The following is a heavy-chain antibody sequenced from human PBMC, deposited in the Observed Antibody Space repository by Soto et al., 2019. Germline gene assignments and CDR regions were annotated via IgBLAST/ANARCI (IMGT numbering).Heavy chain of an antibody. J-gene: IGHJ6*02. Sequence: SETLSLTCTVSGGSISSNYWSWIRQPAGKGLEWIGRIYTSGSTNYNPSLKSRVTMSVDTSKNQFSLKLSSVTAADTAVYYCARDYSSSRYYYYYYGMDVWGQGTTVTVSS. CDR1: GGSISSNY. CDR2: IYTSGST. V-gene: IGHV4-4*07. D-gene: IGHD6-6*01. CDR3: ARDYSSSRYYYYYYGMDV.